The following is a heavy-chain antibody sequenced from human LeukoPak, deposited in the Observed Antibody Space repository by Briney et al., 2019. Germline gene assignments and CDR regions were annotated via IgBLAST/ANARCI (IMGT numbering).Heavy chain of an antibody. D-gene: IGHD1-26*01. Sequence: TPSETLSLTCTVSGGSIRSYYGSWIRQPAGKGLEWIGRIYTSGSTNYNPSLKSRVTMSVDTSKNQFSLKLSSVTAADTAVYYCAGVRGSYVTNWFDPWGQGTLVTVSS. CDR2: IYTSGST. V-gene: IGHV4-4*07. J-gene: IGHJ5*02. CDR3: AGVRGSYVTNWFDP. CDR1: GGSIRSYY.